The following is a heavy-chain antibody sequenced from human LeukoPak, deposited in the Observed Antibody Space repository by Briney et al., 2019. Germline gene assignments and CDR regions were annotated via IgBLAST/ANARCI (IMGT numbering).Heavy chain of an antibody. CDR3: ARDLAVPGTARGY. D-gene: IGHD6-19*01. V-gene: IGHV7-4-1*01. CDR1: GYTFTSYA. CDR2: INTNTGNP. J-gene: IGHJ4*02. Sequence: ASVKVSCKASGYTFTSYATNWVRQAPGQGLEWMGWINTNTGNPTYAQDFTGRFVFSLDSSVTTAYLQIDSVQADDTAVYFCARDLAVPGTARGYWGQGTLVTVSS.